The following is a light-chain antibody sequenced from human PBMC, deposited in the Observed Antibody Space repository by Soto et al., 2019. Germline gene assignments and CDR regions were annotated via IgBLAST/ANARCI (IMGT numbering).Light chain of an antibody. CDR3: QQYNRFPWT. V-gene: IGKV1-5*01. J-gene: IGKJ1*01. CDR2: DAS. Sequence: DIQMTQSPSTLSASVGDRVTITCRASQSISEWLAWYQQKPGKAPNLLIYDASSLQSGVPSRFSGSVSGTEFTLAISRLQAGEFSTHYCQQYNRFPWTFGQGTKVDIK. CDR1: QSISEW.